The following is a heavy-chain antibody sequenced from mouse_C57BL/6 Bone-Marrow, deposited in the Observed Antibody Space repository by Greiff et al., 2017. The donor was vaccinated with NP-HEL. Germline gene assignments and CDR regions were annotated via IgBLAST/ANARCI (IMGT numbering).Heavy chain of an antibody. Sequence: EVKLVESGGDLVKPGGSLKLSCAASGFTFSSYGMSWVRQTPDKRLEWVATISSGGSYTYYPDSVKGRFTISRDNAKNTLYLQMSSLKSEDTAMYYCARSYYGFYYFDYWGQGTTLTVSS. J-gene: IGHJ2*01. CDR2: ISSGGSYT. CDR1: GFTFSSYG. V-gene: IGHV5-6*01. D-gene: IGHD1-1*01. CDR3: ARSYYGFYYFDY.